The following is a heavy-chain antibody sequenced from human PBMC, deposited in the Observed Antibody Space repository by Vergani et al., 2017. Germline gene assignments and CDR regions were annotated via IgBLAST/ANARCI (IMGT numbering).Heavy chain of an antibody. Sequence: VQLVESGGGVVQPGRSLRLSCAASGFTFSSYAMSWVRQAPGKGLEWVSAISGSGGSTYYADSVKGRFTISRDNSKNTLYLQMNSLRAEDTAVYYCAKKRGGYSGIWGFDYWGQGTLVTVSS. D-gene: IGHD1-26*01. J-gene: IGHJ4*02. V-gene: IGHV3-23*04. CDR1: GFTFSSYA. CDR2: ISGSGGST. CDR3: AKKRGGYSGIWGFDY.